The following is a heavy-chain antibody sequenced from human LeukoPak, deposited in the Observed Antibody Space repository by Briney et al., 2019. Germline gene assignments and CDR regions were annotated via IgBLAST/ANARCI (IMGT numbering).Heavy chain of an antibody. CDR2: ISGSGGST. D-gene: IGHD3-3*01. CDR3: AKDTIFGVVMMYYFDY. J-gene: IGHJ4*02. CDR1: GFTFSSYA. V-gene: IGHV3-23*01. Sequence: PGGSLRLSCAASGFTFSSYAMSWVRQAPGKGLEWVSAISGSGGSTYYADPVKGRFTISRDNSKNTLYLQMNSLRAEDTALYYCAKDTIFGVVMMYYFDYWGQGTLVTVSS.